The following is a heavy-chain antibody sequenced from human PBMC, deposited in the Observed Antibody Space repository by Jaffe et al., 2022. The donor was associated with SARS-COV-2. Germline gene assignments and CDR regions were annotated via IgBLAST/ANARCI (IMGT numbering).Heavy chain of an antibody. Sequence: EVQLVQSGAEVKKPGESLRISCKGSGYSFTSYWISWVRQMPGKGLEWMGRIDPSDSYTNYSPSFQGHVTISADKSISTAYLQWSSLKASDTAMYYCASVGSSPSYYYYGMDVWGQGTTVTVSS. D-gene: IGHD6-6*01. CDR1: GYSFTSYW. J-gene: IGHJ6*02. CDR3: ASVGSSPSYYYYGMDV. CDR2: IDPSDSYT. V-gene: IGHV5-10-1*03.